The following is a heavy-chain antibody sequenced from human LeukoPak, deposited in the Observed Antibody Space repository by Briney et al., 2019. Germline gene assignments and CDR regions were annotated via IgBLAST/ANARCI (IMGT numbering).Heavy chain of an antibody. CDR1: GFTFSSYA. J-gene: IGHJ3*02. CDR2: ISGSGGST. V-gene: IGHV3-23*01. D-gene: IGHD3-9*01. Sequence: GSLTLSCAASGFTFSSYAMSWVRQAPGEGREWGSAISGSGGSTYYAASVKGRFTISRDNSKNTLYLQMNSLRAEDTAVYYCAKGYDILTGYYTAFDIWGQGTMVTVSS. CDR3: AKGYDILTGYYTAFDI.